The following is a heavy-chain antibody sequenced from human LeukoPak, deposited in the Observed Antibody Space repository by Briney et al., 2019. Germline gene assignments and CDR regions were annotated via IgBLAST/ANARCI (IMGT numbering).Heavy chain of an antibody. CDR2: INHSGST. D-gene: IGHD3-16*01. V-gene: IGHV4-34*01. CDR1: GGSFSGYY. Sequence: SETLSLTCAVYGGSFSGYYWSWIRQPPGKGLEWIGEINHSGSTNYNPSLKSRVTISVDTSKNQFSLRLSSVTAADTAVYFCARGLSNSRRTLLGLDYWGQGTLVTVSS. J-gene: IGHJ4*02. CDR3: ARGLSNSRRTLLGLDY.